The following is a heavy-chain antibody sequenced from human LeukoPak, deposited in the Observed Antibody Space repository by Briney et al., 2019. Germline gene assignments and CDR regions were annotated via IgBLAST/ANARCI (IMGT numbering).Heavy chain of an antibody. V-gene: IGHV4-61*02. J-gene: IGHJ5*02. CDR1: GGSISSGSYS. D-gene: IGHD1-26*01. CDR3: ARDVGARFDP. Sequence: SETLSLTCTVSGGSISSGSYSWSWLRQPAGKGLEWIGRIYTSGSTNYNPSLNSRVTISVDTSKNQFSLKLSSVTAADTAVYYCARDVGARFDPWGQGTLVTVSS. CDR2: IYTSGST.